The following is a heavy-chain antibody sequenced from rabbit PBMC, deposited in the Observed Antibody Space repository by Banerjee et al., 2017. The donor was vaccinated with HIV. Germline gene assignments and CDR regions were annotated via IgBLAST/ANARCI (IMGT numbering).Heavy chain of an antibody. Sequence: QSLEESGGGLVQPEGSLALTCKASGFTISSSYYMCWVRQAPGKGLEWIGCIYAGSGSTYYASWAKGRFAISKTSSTTVTLQMTSLTAADTATYFCVRHYDGNVDYAYAERYFNLWGQGTLVTVS. D-gene: IGHD6-1*01. CDR1: GFTISSSYY. CDR3: VRHYDGNVDYAYAERYFNL. J-gene: IGHJ4*01. CDR2: IYAGSGST. V-gene: IGHV1S40*01.